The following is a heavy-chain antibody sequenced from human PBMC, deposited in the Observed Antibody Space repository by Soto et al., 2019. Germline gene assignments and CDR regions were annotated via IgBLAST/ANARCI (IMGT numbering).Heavy chain of an antibody. D-gene: IGHD5-12*01. Sequence: QVQLVQSGAEVKKPGSSVKVSCKASGGTFSSYAISWVRQAPGQGLEWMGGIIPIFGTANYAQKFQGRVTITADESTSTAYMELSSLRSEDTAVYYCARGRGEEMATLSSRIFDPWGQGTLVTVSS. V-gene: IGHV1-69*01. CDR2: IIPIFGTA. J-gene: IGHJ5*02. CDR1: GGTFSSYA. CDR3: ARGRGEEMATLSSRIFDP.